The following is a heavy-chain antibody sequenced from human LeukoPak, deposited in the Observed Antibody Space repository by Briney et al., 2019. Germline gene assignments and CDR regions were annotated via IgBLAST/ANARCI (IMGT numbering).Heavy chain of an antibody. CDR3: ASSHTYQPYYFDC. CDR1: GGSTSSYY. Sequence: KPSETLSLTCAVSGGSTSSYYRSWIRQPPGKGLEWIGYIYYSGSTNYNPSLKSRVTISVDTSKNQFSLKLSSVTAADTAVYYCASSHTYQPYYFDCWGQGTLVTVSS. D-gene: IGHD3-16*01. V-gene: IGHV4-59*01. CDR2: IYYSGST. J-gene: IGHJ4*02.